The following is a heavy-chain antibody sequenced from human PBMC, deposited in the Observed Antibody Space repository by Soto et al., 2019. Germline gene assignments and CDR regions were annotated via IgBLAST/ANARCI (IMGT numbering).Heavy chain of an antibody. Sequence: GESLKISCKGSGYSFTSYWISWVRQMPGKGLEWMGRIDPSDSYTNYSPSFQGHVTISADKSISTAYLQWSSLKAADTAMYYCAGRDGGYDNWFDPWGQGTLVTVSS. D-gene: IGHD5-12*01. CDR2: IDPSDSYT. V-gene: IGHV5-10-1*01. J-gene: IGHJ5*02. CDR1: GYSFTSYW. CDR3: AGRDGGYDNWFDP.